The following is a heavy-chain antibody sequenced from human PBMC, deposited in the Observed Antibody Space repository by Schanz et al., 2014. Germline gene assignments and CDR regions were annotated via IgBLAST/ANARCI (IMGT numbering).Heavy chain of an antibody. V-gene: IGHV1-18*01. J-gene: IGHJ6*02. CDR3: ARFNSGSHSPPYYYYGMDV. Sequence: QVQLVQSGAEVKKPGASVKVSCKASGYTFTSHGISWVRQAPGQGLEWMGWITAYNGDTNYALKLQGRVTMPTDTSTGTAYMDLRSLRSDDTAVYYCARFNSGSHSPPYYYYGMDVWGQGTTVTVSS. D-gene: IGHD1-26*01. CDR1: GYTFTSHG. CDR2: ITAYNGDT.